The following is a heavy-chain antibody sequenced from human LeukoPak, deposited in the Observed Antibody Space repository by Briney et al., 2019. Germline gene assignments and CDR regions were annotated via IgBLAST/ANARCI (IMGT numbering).Heavy chain of an antibody. CDR3: ARGLSPYFYYYYMDV. J-gene: IGHJ6*03. D-gene: IGHD3-16*02. V-gene: IGHV4-34*01. CDR2: INHSGST. Sequence: PSETLSLTCAVYGGSFSGYYWSWIRQPPGKGLEWIGEINHSGSTNYNPSLKSRVTISVDTSKNQFSLKLSTVTAADTPLYYCARGLSPYFYYYYMDVWGKGTTVTVSS. CDR1: GGSFSGYY.